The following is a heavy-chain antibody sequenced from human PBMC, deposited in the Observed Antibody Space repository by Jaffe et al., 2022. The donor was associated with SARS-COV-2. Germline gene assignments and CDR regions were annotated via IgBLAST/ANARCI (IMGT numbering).Heavy chain of an antibody. CDR1: GFTFSSYA. D-gene: IGHD2-2*01. CDR3: AKALALLPAALDAFDI. CDR2: ISAGGGST. J-gene: IGHJ3*02. Sequence: ELQLLESGGGLVPPGGSLRLSCGASGFTFSSYAMSWVRRAPGKELEWVSGISAGGGSTFYADSVKGRFTISRDNSKNTLFLQMNSLRVDDTAVYYCAKALALLPAALDAFDIWGQGTVVTVSS. V-gene: IGHV3-23*01.